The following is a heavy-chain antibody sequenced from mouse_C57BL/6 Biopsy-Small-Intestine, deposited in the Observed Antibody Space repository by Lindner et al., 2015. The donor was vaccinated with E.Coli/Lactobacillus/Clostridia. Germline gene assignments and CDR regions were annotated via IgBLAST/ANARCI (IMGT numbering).Heavy chain of an antibody. CDR2: ISSDSSTI. V-gene: IGHV5-17*01. Sequence: VQLQEVWGGLVKPGGSLKLSCAASGFTFSDFGMHWLRQAPEKGLEWVAYISSDSSTIYYADTVKGRFTISRDNAKNTLFLQMTSLRSEDTAMYYCARPYYYAMDYWGQGTSVTVSS. J-gene: IGHJ4*01. CDR1: GFTFSDFG. CDR3: ARPYYYAMDY.